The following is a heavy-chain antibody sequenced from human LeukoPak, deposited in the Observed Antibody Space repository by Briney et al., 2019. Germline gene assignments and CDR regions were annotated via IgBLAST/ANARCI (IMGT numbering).Heavy chain of an antibody. CDR1: GFTFSSYA. CDR2: ISGSGGST. Sequence: GSLGLSCAASGFTFSSYAMSWVRQAPGKGLEWVSAISGSGGSTYYADSVKGRFTISRDNSKNTLYLQMNSLRAEDTAVYYCAKARSQSVNYYGSGIDYWGQGTLVTVSS. J-gene: IGHJ4*02. D-gene: IGHD3-10*01. V-gene: IGHV3-23*01. CDR3: AKARSQSVNYYGSGIDY.